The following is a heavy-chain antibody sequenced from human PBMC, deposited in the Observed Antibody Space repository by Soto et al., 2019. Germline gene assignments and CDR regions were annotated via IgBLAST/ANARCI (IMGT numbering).Heavy chain of an antibody. CDR2: IWYDGSNK. Sequence: PGGSLRLSCAASGFTFSSYGMHWVRQAPGKGLEWVAVIWYDGSNKYYADSVKGRFTISRDNSKNTLYLQMNSLRAEDTAVYYCARAGGALRYPPVSWGQGTMVTVSS. V-gene: IGHV3-33*01. J-gene: IGHJ3*01. D-gene: IGHD1-1*01. CDR1: GFTFSSYG. CDR3: ARAGGALRYPPVS.